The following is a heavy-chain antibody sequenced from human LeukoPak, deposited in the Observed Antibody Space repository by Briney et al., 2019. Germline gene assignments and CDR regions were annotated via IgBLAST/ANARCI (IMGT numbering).Heavy chain of an antibody. J-gene: IGHJ5*02. V-gene: IGHV1-2*02. CDR1: IYIFTSYH. Sequence: ASVKLSCKSSIYIFTSYHMHWIRQAPGQGLEWMGWINPNSGGTNYAQKFQGRVNTTRDTSISTAYIELSRLSTDETAVYYCSRDPDMSSFGLLGWFYPRGQGTLVTVSS. D-gene: IGHD5-18*01. CDR3: SRDPDMSSFGLLGWFYP. CDR2: INPNSGGT.